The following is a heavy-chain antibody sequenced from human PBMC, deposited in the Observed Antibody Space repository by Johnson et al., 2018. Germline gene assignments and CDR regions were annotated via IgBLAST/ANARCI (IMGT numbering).Heavy chain of an antibody. CDR2: ISYDGSNK. J-gene: IGHJ6*03. V-gene: IGHV3-30*18. D-gene: IGHD1-26*01. CDR1: GFTFSSYG. CDR3: AKDRGLLDYYYYYYMDV. Sequence: QVQLVQSGGGVVQPGRSLRLSCAASGFTFSSYGMHWVRQAPGKGLEWVAVISYDGSNKYYADSVKGRFTISRDNSKNTLYLQMNSRRAEDTAVYYCAKDRGLLDYYYYYYMDVWGKGTTVTVSS.